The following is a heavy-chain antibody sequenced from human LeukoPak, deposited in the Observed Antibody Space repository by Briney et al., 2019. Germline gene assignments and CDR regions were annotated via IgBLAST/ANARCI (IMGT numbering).Heavy chain of an antibody. Sequence: PGGSLRLSCAASGFTFSSYEMNWVRQAPGKGLEWISYISSSGSTIYYADSVKGRFTISRDNAKNSLYLQMNSLRAEDTAVYYCAELGITMIGGVWGKGTTVTISS. D-gene: IGHD3-10*02. CDR3: AELGITMIGGV. CDR2: ISSSGSTI. CDR1: GFTFSSYE. V-gene: IGHV3-48*03. J-gene: IGHJ6*04.